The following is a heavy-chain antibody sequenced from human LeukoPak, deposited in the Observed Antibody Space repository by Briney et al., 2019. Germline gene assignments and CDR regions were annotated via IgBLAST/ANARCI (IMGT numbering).Heavy chain of an antibody. CDR3: ARALYYYDSSGYYGN. Sequence: PGGSLRLSCAASGFTVSSNYMSWVRQAPGKGPEWVSIIYSGGSTYYADSVKGRFTISRDNSKNTLYLQMNSLRAEDTAVYYCARALYYYDSSGYYGNWGQGTLVTVSS. D-gene: IGHD3-22*01. J-gene: IGHJ4*02. CDR1: GFTVSSNY. CDR2: IYSGGST. V-gene: IGHV3-53*01.